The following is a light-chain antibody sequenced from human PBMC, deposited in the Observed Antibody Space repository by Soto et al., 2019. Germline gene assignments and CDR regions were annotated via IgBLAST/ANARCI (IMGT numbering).Light chain of an antibody. CDR1: QNINTW. Sequence: DIQMTQSPSTLSASLGDRVTITCRASQNINTWVACYQQKPGKAPNLLIYRASSLESGVPSRFSGSGSGTEFTLTISSLQPDDFATYYCQQYQSYSSFAGGTKV. CDR3: QQYQSYSS. J-gene: IGKJ4*01. V-gene: IGKV1-5*01. CDR2: RAS.